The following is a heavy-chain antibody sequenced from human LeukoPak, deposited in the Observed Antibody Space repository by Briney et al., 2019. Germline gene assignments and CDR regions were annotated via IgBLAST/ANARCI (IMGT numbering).Heavy chain of an antibody. J-gene: IGHJ4*02. V-gene: IGHV3-15*01. CDR3: TTRRQDGC. CDR2: IKSKIDGGTI. CDR1: GFTFSDAW. Sequence: GGSLRLSCVASGFTFSDAWMSWVRQAPGKGLEGVGRIKSKIDGGTIDYGAPVKGRFTISRDDSRNTLYLQMNSLKTEDTAVYYCTTRRQDGCWGQGTLVTVSS. D-gene: IGHD6-25*01.